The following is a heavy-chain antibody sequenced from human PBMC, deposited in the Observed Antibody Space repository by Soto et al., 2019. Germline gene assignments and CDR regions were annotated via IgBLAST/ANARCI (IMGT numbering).Heavy chain of an antibody. Sequence: SETLSLTCTVSGGSISSGGYYWSWIRQHPGKGLEWIGYIYYSGSTYYNPSLKSRVTISVDTSKNQFSLKLSSVTAADTAVYYCERESSSSSLDYWGQGTLVTVSS. V-gene: IGHV4-31*03. CDR2: IYYSGST. CDR1: GGSISSGGYY. CDR3: ERESSSSSLDY. J-gene: IGHJ4*02. D-gene: IGHD6-6*01.